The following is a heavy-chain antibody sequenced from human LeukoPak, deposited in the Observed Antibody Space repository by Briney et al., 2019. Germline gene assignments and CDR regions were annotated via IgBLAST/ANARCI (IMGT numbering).Heavy chain of an antibody. D-gene: IGHD1-26*01. Sequence: SVTVSCKASGGTFSSYAISWVRQAPGQGLEWMGGIIPIFGTANYAQKFQGRVTITTDESTSTAYMELSSLRSEDTAVYYCARDAWSYRLDGLYYYYYYYMDVWGKGTTVTVSS. CDR1: GGTFSSYA. J-gene: IGHJ6*03. CDR3: ARDAWSYRLDGLYYYYYYYMDV. CDR2: IIPIFGTA. V-gene: IGHV1-69*05.